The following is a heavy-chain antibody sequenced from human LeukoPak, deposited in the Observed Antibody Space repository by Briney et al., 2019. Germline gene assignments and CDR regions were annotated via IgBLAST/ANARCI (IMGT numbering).Heavy chain of an antibody. CDR1: GFTLSDYY. D-gene: IGHD3-3*01. CDR2: ISSSGSTI. CDR3: ASHFYDFWSGYYGN. V-gene: IGHV3-11*01. J-gene: IGHJ4*02. Sequence: GGSLRLSCAASGFTLSDYYMSWIRQAPGKGLEWVSYISSSGSTIYYADSVKGRFTISRDNAKNSLYLQMNSLRAEDTAVYYCASHFYDFWSGYYGNWGQGTLVTVSS.